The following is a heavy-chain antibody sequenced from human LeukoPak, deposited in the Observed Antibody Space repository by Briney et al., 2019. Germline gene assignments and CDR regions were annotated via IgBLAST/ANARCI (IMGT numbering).Heavy chain of an antibody. Sequence: SVKVSCKASGFTFTSSAVQWVRQARGQRLEWIGWIVVGSGNTNYAQKFQERVTITRDMSSSTAYTELSSLRSEDTAVYYCAADQYSGYDSFGYWGQGTLVTVSS. V-gene: IGHV1-58*01. J-gene: IGHJ4*02. CDR3: AADQYSGYDSFGY. CDR1: GFTFTSSA. CDR2: IVVGSGNT. D-gene: IGHD5-12*01.